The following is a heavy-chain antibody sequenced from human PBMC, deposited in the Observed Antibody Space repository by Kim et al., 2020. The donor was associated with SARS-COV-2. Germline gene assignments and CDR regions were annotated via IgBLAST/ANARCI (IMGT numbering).Heavy chain of an antibody. D-gene: IGHD2-2*02. J-gene: IGHJ6*02. CDR3: AKLKTTSCYSAMDV. Sequence: YADSVKGGFYISRDDSKNTLYLQMSSLRAEDTAVYYCAKLKTTSCYSAMDVWGQGTTVTVSS. V-gene: IGHV3-23*01.